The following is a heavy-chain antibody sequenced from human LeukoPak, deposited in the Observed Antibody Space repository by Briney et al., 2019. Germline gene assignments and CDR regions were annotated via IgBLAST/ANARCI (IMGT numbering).Heavy chain of an antibody. D-gene: IGHD4-23*01. Sequence: PSGTLSLTCTVSGGSISSYYWSWIRQPPGKGLEWIGYIYYSGSTNYNPSLKSRVTISVDTSKNQFSLKLSSVTAADTAVYYCARESYGGTGNAFDIWGQGTMVTVSS. J-gene: IGHJ3*02. CDR2: IYYSGST. CDR3: ARESYGGTGNAFDI. V-gene: IGHV4-59*01. CDR1: GGSISSYY.